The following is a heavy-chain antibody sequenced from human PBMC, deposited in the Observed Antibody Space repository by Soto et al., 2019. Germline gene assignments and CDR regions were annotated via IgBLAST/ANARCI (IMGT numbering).Heavy chain of an antibody. CDR1: GGSISSYY. CDR2: IYYSGST. CDR3: ARRSSSSLGSLFDP. D-gene: IGHD6-6*01. Sequence: SETLSLTCTVSGGSISSYYWSWIRQPPGKGLEWIGYIYYSGSTNYNPSLKSRVTISVDTSKNQFSLKLSSVTAADTAVYYCARRSSSSLGSLFDPWGRGILVTFSS. J-gene: IGHJ5*02. V-gene: IGHV4-59*01.